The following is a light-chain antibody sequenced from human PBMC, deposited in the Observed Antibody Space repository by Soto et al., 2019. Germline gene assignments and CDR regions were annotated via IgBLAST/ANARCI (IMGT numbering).Light chain of an antibody. J-gene: IGKJ2*01. CDR1: QSLTTRY. Sequence: EIVLTQSPGTLSLSPGERATLSCRASQSLTTRYLAWYQQKAGQAPRLLVYAASSRATGIPDRFSGSGSGTDFTLTITRLETEDFAVYYCQQYDSLMFTFGQGTNLQIK. V-gene: IGKV3-20*01. CDR3: QQYDSLMFT. CDR2: AAS.